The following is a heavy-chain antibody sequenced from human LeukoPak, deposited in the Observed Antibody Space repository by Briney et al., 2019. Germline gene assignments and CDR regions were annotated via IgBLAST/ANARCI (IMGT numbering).Heavy chain of an antibody. V-gene: IGHV4-34*01. J-gene: IGHJ4*02. CDR1: GGSFSGYY. CDR2: INHSGST. CDR3: ARGQVRPTYDFWSGYYRGYFDY. Sequence: PSETLSLTCALYGGSFSGYYWSWIRQPPGKGLDWIGEINHSGSTNYNPSLKSRVTISVDTSKNQFSLKLSSVTAADTAVYYCARGQVRPTYDFWSGYYRGYFDYWGQGTLVTVSS. D-gene: IGHD3-3*01.